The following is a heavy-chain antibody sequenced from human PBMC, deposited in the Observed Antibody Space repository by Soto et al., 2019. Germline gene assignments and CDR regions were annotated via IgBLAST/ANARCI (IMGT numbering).Heavy chain of an antibody. CDR3: ASLRQWLVRGYYGMDV. J-gene: IGHJ6*02. D-gene: IGHD6-19*01. CDR1: GYSISSGYY. Sequence: SETLSLTCAVSGYSISSGYYWGWIRQPPGKGLEWIGSIYHSGSTYYNPSLKSRVTISVDTSKNQFSLKLSSVTAADTAVYYCASLRQWLVRGYYGMDVWGQGTRVTVSS. CDR2: IYHSGST. V-gene: IGHV4-38-2*01.